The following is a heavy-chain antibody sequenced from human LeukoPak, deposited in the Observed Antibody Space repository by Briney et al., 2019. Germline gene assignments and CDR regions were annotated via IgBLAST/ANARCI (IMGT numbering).Heavy chain of an antibody. CDR2: IIPIFGTP. J-gene: IGHJ4*02. D-gene: IGHD3-22*01. Sequence: SVKVSCKASGGTFSSYAISWVRQAPGQGLEWMGGIIPIFGTPNYAQKFQGRVTINKDESTSTAYMELSSLRSEDTAVYYCARETPDSYYFDYWGQGTLVTVSS. CDR1: GGTFSSYA. V-gene: IGHV1-69*05. CDR3: ARETPDSYYFDY.